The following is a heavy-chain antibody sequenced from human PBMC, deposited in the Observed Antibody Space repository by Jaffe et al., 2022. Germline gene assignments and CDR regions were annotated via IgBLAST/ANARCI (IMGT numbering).Heavy chain of an antibody. CDR2: IVVGSGNT. J-gene: IGHJ3*02. Sequence: QMQLVQSGPEVKKPGTSVKVSCKASGFTFTSSAMQWVRQARGQRLEWIGWIVVGSGNTNYAQKFQERVTITRDMSTSTAYMELSSLRSEDTAVYYCAAGSFIVGATTDSGAFDIWGQGTMVTVSS. CDR3: AAGSFIVGATTDSGAFDI. CDR1: GFTFTSSA. V-gene: IGHV1-58*02. D-gene: IGHD1-26*01.